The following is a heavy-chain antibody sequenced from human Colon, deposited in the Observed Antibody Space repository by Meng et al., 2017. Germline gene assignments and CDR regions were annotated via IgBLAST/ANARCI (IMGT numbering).Heavy chain of an antibody. Sequence: VQLRESGPGLGKPSGTLSPTFAVSGGSISSNYWWTWVRQPPGKGLEWIGEINHSGSTSYVPSLKSRITISVDKSNNLLSLKLNSVTAADTAMYYCARRNTRNSGGGNNYWGQGTLVTVSS. CDR2: INHSGST. CDR3: ARRNTRNSGGGNNY. V-gene: IGHV4-4*02. D-gene: IGHD3-10*01. J-gene: IGHJ4*02. CDR1: GGSISSNYW.